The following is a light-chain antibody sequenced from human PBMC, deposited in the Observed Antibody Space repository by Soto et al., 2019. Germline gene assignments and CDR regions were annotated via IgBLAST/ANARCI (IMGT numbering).Light chain of an antibody. Sequence: DIQMTQSPSTLSASVGERVTLTCRASQSIRYWLAWYQQKSGKAPKLLLYDASDLERGVPSRFSGSGSGTEFTLTISGLQPDDFATHYCQQYDNYPHTFGQGTKMESK. J-gene: IGKJ2*01. CDR2: DAS. CDR3: QQYDNYPHT. CDR1: QSIRYW. V-gene: IGKV1-5*01.